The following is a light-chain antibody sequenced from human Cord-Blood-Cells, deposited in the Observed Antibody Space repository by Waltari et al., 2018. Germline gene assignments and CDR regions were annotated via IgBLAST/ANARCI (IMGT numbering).Light chain of an antibody. Sequence: QSVLTQPPSASGTPGQRVTISCSGSSSNIGSNTVNWYQQHPGTAPKLLIYSNNQRPSGVPYCFSGPTAGTSASLAISGLQSEDEADYYCAAWDDSLNGPVFGGGTKLTVL. CDR3: AAWDDSLNGPV. CDR1: SSNIGSNT. J-gene: IGLJ3*02. CDR2: SNN. V-gene: IGLV1-44*01.